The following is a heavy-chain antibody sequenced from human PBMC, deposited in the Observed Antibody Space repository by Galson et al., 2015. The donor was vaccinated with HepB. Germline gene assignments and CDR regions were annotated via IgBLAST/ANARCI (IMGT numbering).Heavy chain of an antibody. J-gene: IGHJ2*01. D-gene: IGHD3-22*01. CDR1: GGSISSSSYY. CDR2: IYYSGST. Sequence: ETLSLTCTVSGGSISSSSYYWGWIRQPPGKGLEWIGSIYYSGSTYYNPSLKSRVTISVDTSKNQFSLKLSSVTAADTAVYYCARRVYDSSGYYSFTGGPAADWYFDLWGRGTLVTVSS. CDR3: ARRVYDSSGYYSFTGGPAADWYFDL. V-gene: IGHV4-39*01.